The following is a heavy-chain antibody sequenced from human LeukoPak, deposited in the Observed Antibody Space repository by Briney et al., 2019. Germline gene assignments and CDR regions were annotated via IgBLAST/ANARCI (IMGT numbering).Heavy chain of an antibody. CDR2: ISSSSSYT. V-gene: IGHV3-11*06. CDR1: GFTFSDYY. Sequence: GESLRLSCAASGFTFSDYYMSWIRQAPGKGLEWVSYISSSSSYTNYADSVKGRFTISRDNTKNSVYLQMNSLRAGDTAVFYCAKTEPYGSGSYFPGYWGQGTLVTV. CDR3: AKTEPYGSGSYFPGY. D-gene: IGHD3-10*01. J-gene: IGHJ4*02.